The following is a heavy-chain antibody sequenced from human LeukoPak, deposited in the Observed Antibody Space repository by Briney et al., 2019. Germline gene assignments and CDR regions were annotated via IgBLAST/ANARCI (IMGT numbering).Heavy chain of an antibody. V-gene: IGHV3-21*01. CDR2: ISSSSSYI. J-gene: IGHJ5*02. CDR1: GFTFSSYG. CDR3: ARPGVTGWFDP. D-gene: IGHD3-10*01. Sequence: GGSLRLSCAASGFTFSSYGMNWVRQAPGKGLEWVSSISSSSSYIYYADSVKGRFTISRDNAKNSLYLQMNSLRAEDTAVYYCARPGVTGWFDPWGQGTLVTVSS.